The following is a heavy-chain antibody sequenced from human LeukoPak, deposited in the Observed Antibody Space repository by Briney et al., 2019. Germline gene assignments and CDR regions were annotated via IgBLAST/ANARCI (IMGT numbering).Heavy chain of an antibody. V-gene: IGHV3-74*01. CDR3: ERVDCSGGSCADY. CDR2: ISGDGTST. CDR1: GFIFKSYC. Sequence: GGSLRLSCAASGFIFKSYCMHWVRQVPGKGLVWVSRISGDGTSTRYADSVKGRFTIFRDNAKNTLYLQMNSLRAEDSAVYYCERVDCSGGSCADYWGQGTLVTVSS. J-gene: IGHJ4*02. D-gene: IGHD2-15*01.